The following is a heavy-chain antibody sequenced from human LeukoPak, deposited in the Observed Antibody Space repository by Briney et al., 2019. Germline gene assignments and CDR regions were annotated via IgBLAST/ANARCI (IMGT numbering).Heavy chain of an antibody. Sequence: ASVKVSCKASGYSFTSYAMHWVRQAPGQRLEWMGRINLGNGNTKYSQKFQGRVTITGDTSASTTYMELRSLRSEDMAMYYCARNYGSGEFDYWGRGTLVTVSS. V-gene: IGHV1-3*03. CDR2: INLGNGNT. CDR3: ARNYGSGEFDY. J-gene: IGHJ4*02. CDR1: GYSFTSYA. D-gene: IGHD3-10*01.